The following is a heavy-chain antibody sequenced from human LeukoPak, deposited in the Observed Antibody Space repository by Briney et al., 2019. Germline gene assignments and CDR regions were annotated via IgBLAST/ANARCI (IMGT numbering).Heavy chain of an antibody. J-gene: IGHJ4*02. Sequence: ASVNASCKASGYTFTGYYMHWVRQAPGRGLDWMGWXXPRSGGTGYAQKFQGRVTVTRDTSISTAYMERSWLRSDDTAMYYCARDYYSGSLRRRYYFDYWGQGTLVTVSS. CDR1: GYTFTGYY. CDR2: XXPRSGGT. D-gene: IGHD1-26*01. CDR3: ARDYYSGSLRRRYYFDY. V-gene: IGHV1-2*02.